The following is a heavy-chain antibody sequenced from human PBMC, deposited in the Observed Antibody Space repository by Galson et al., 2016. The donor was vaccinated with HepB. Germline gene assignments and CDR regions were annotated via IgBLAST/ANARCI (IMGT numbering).Heavy chain of an antibody. CDR3: ASEAPILAPTLDY. V-gene: IGHV3-33*01. D-gene: IGHD5-12*01. CDR1: GFTFSTYG. CDR2: IWYDGSNK. J-gene: IGHJ4*02. Sequence: SLRLSCAASGFTFSTYGMHWVRQAPGKGLEWVAVIWYDGSNKYYADSVKGRFTIFRDNSKNTLYLQMNSLRAEDTAVYYCASEAPILAPTLDYWGQGTLVIVSS.